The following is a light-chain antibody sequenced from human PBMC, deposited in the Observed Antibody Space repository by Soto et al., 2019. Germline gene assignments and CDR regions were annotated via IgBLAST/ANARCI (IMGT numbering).Light chain of an antibody. Sequence: EIVMTQSPATLSVSPGERATLSCRASHSVSSNLAWYQQKPGQAPRLLIYGASTRATGIPARFSGSGSGTEFTLTISSLQSEDFAVYYCQQYNNWPLTFGGGTKVEIQ. J-gene: IGKJ4*01. CDR1: HSVSSN. CDR3: QQYNNWPLT. V-gene: IGKV3-15*01. CDR2: GAS.